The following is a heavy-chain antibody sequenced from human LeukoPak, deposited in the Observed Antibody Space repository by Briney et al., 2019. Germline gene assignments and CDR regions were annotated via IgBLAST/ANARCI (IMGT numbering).Heavy chain of an antibody. CDR2: ISSSGSTI. CDR3: ARKDYDFWSGYYPPHYYYGMDV. V-gene: IGHV3-48*03. J-gene: IGHJ6*02. D-gene: IGHD3-3*01. Sequence: GGSLRLSCAASGFTFSSYEMNWVRQAPGKGLEWVSYISSSGSTIYYADSVKGRFTISRDNAKNSLYLQMNSLRAEDTAVYYCARKDYDFWSGYYPPHYYYGMDVWGQGTTVTVSS. CDR1: GFTFSSYE.